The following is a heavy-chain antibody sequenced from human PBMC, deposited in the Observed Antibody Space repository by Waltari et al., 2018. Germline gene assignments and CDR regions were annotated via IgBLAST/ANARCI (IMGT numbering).Heavy chain of an antibody. J-gene: IGHJ2*01. Sequence: QVQLQESGPGLVKPSETLSLTCTVSGGSIRSYYWSWIRQPPGKGLEWIGYIYYSGSTNYNPSLKSRVTISVDTSKNQFSLKLSSVTAADTAVYYCARGLVVPSSYFDLWGRGTLVTVSS. CDR2: IYYSGST. CDR1: GGSIRSYY. D-gene: IGHD2-2*01. V-gene: IGHV4-59*01. CDR3: ARGLVVPSSYFDL.